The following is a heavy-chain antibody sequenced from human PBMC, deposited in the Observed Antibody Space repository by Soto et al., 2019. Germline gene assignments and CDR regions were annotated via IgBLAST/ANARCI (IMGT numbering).Heavy chain of an antibody. CDR1: GFSLSTSGVS. CDR3: VHNMAAAFDY. V-gene: IGHV2-5*02. Sequence: QITLKESGPTLVKPTQTLTLTCTFSGFSLSTSGVSVGWIRQPPGKTLEWLALIYWDDDKRYRPYLKTRLTTTKDTAKNQVVLTMTNMDPVDTATYYCVHNMAAAFDYWGQGTLVTVSS. D-gene: IGHD6-13*01. CDR2: IYWDDDK. J-gene: IGHJ4*02.